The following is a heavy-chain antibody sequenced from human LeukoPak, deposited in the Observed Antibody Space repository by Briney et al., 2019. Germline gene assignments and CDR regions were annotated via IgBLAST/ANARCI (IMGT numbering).Heavy chain of an antibody. D-gene: IGHD3-10*02. CDR3: AELGITMIGGV. CDR1: RFTFSSYA. CDR2: ISSSGSTI. Sequence: GGSLRLSCADPRFTFSSYAMRCVRQALGEGLEWVSYISSSGSTIYYADSVKGRFTISRDNAKNSLYLQMNSLRAEDTAVYYCAELGITMIGGVWGKGTTVTISS. V-gene: IGHV3-48*03. J-gene: IGHJ6*04.